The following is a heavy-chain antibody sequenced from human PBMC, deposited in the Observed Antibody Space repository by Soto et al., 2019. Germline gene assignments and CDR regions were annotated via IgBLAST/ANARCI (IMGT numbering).Heavy chain of an antibody. D-gene: IGHD5-18*01. V-gene: IGHV3-15*07. J-gene: IGHJ4*02. CDR3: SHGYYQYFDS. CDR2: IKSKTDGGTT. Sequence: PGGSLRLSCAASGFTFATYTMNWVRQAPGKGPEWVGRIKSKTDGGTTDYAAPVKGRFTISRDDSENTLYLQMNSLKTEDTAVYYCSHGYYQYFDSWGQGTLVTVSS. CDR1: GFTFATYT.